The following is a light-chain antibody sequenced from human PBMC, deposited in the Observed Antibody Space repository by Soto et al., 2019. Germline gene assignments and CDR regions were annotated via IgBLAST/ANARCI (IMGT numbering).Light chain of an antibody. CDR2: EVS. CDR1: SSDVGGYNY. Sequence: QSVLTQPASVSGSPGQSITISCTGTSSDVGGYNYVSWYQQHPGKAPKVMIYEVSNRPSGVSNRFSGSKSGNTASLTISGLQAEDEADYYCSSYTSSNTLLFGGGTQLTVL. J-gene: IGLJ2*01. V-gene: IGLV2-14*01. CDR3: SSYTSSNTLL.